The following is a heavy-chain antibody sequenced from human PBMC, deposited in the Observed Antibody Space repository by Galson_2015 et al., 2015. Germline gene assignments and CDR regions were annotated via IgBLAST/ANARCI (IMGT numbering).Heavy chain of an antibody. V-gene: IGHV3-9*01. CDR2: ISWNSGSI. CDR3: AKDTRDAFDI. CDR1: GFTFDDYA. Sequence: SLRLSCAASGFTFDDYAMHWVRQAPGKGLEWVSGISWNSGSIGYADSVKGRFTISRDNAKNSLYLQMNSLRAEDTALYYCAKDTRDAFDIWGQGTMVTVSS. J-gene: IGHJ3*02.